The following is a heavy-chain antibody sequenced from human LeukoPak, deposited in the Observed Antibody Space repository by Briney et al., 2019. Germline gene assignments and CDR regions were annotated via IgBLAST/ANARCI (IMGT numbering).Heavy chain of an antibody. CDR1: GFTFSSYA. CDR3: ARSGIQLWTGYFDY. CDR2: ISYDGSNK. D-gene: IGHD5-18*01. Sequence: PGGSLRLSCAASGFTFSSYAMHWVRQAPGKGLEWVAVISYDGSNKYCADSVKGRFTISRDNSKNTLYLQMNSLRAEDTAVYYCARSGIQLWTGYFDYWGQGTLVTVSS. J-gene: IGHJ4*02. V-gene: IGHV3-30-3*01.